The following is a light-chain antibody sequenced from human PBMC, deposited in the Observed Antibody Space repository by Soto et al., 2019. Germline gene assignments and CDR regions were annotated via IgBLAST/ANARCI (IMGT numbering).Light chain of an antibody. V-gene: IGLV2-14*03. CDR1: SSDVGAYDF. J-gene: IGLJ1*01. CDR3: SSHTTRNTRV. CDR2: EVR. Sequence: QSALTQPASVSGSPGQSITISCTGTSSDVGAYDFVSWYQQHPDKVPKLMIYEVRGRPSGVSNRFSGSKSFNTATLTISGLQAEDEADYYCSSHTTRNTRVFGTGTKLTVL.